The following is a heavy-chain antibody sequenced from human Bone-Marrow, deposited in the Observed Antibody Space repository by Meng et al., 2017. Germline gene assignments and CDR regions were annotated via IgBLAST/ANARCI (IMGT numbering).Heavy chain of an antibody. Sequence: LRLSCAISGDSVSSHTAASSWLRQSPSRGLEWLGRTYYRSKWYYEYGTSVKSRIYINSDTSKNQLYQQLNSVTPEDTAIYYGARDPPSRQGGCDIWGQGTMVTVSS. V-gene: IGHV6-1*01. CDR2: TYYRSKWYY. J-gene: IGHJ3*02. D-gene: IGHD2-15*01. CDR3: ARDPPSRQGGCDI. CDR1: GDSVSSHTAA.